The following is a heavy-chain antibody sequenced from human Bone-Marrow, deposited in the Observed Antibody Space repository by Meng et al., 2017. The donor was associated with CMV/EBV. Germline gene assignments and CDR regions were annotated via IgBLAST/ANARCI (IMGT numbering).Heavy chain of an antibody. J-gene: IGHJ4*02. CDR3: ARDGGDIVVVPAASYFDY. V-gene: IGHV3-30-3*01. D-gene: IGHD2-2*01. Sequence: GESLKISCAASGFTFSSYAMHWVRQAPGKGLEWVAVISYDGSNKYYADSVKGRFTISRDNSKNTLYLQMNGLRAEDTAVYYCARDGGDIVVVPAASYFDYWGQGTLVTVSS. CDR1: GFTFSSYA. CDR2: ISYDGSNK.